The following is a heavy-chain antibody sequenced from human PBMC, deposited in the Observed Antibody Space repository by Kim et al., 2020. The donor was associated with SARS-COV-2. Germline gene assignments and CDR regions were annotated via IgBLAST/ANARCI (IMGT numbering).Heavy chain of an antibody. Sequence: SETLSLTCAVYGGSFSGYYWSWIRQPPGKGLEWIGEINHSGSTNYNPSLKSRVTISVDTSKNQFSLKLSSVTATDTAVYYCARGRAHTNYCSGGSCYVAQGKYKYNWFDPWGQGTLVTVSS. CDR3: ARGRAHTNYCSGGSCYVAQGKYKYNWFDP. CDR2: INHSGST. CDR1: GGSFSGYY. V-gene: IGHV4-34*01. J-gene: IGHJ5*02. D-gene: IGHD2-15*01.